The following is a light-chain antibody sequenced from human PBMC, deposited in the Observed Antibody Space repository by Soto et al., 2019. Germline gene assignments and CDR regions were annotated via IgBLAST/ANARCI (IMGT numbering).Light chain of an antibody. Sequence: EIVMTQSPATLSVSPGERATLSCRASQSVSSNLAWYQQKPGQAPRLLIYGASTRATGIPARFSGGGSGIEFTLTISSLQSEDFAVYYCHQYNNWPSWTFGQGTKVEIK. CDR3: HQYNNWPSWT. CDR1: QSVSSN. J-gene: IGKJ1*01. CDR2: GAS. V-gene: IGKV3-15*01.